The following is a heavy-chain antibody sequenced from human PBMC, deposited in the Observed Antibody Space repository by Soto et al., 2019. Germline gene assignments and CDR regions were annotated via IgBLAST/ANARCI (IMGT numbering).Heavy chain of an antibody. D-gene: IGHD3-16*02. J-gene: IGHJ4*02. Sequence: EVQLVESGGGLVQPGGSLRLSCAASGFTFSNYWMSWVRQAPGKGLEWVANIKQDGSEKNYVDSVKGRFIISRDNAKNSWCLQMNGLGVEDTAVYQCAGVIVSYFDYWGQGTLVTVSS. CDR2: IKQDGSEK. CDR3: AGVIVSYFDY. V-gene: IGHV3-7*01. CDR1: GFTFSNYW.